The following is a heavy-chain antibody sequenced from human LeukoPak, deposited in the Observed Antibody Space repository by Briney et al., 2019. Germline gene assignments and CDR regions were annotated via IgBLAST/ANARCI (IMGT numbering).Heavy chain of an antibody. J-gene: IGHJ4*02. V-gene: IGHV3-33*01. Sequence: GRSLRLSCGVSGFTFRSHGMHWVRQAPGKGLEWVAVIWYDGSDKYYADSVKGRFTISRDNSKNTLYLQMNSLRAEDTAVYYCVSAIRAKYLDFWGQGTLVTVSS. CDR3: VSAIRAKYLDF. D-gene: IGHD2-2*01. CDR1: GFTFRSHG. CDR2: IWYDGSDK.